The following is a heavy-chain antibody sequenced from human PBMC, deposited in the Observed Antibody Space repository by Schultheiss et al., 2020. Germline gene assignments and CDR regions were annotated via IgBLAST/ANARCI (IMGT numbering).Heavy chain of an antibody. Sequence: SETLSLICSVSGYSIGMGYYWGWIRQSPGQGPEWIGYTYYSGRSYLNPSLGSRVTISVDISQNHFSLTLASVTAADTAVYYCARAAPLTAATSITGMRRFDPWGQGTLVTVSS. CDR3: ARAAPLTAATSITGMRRFDP. J-gene: IGHJ5*02. CDR1: GYSIGMGYY. CDR2: TYYSGRS. V-gene: IGHV4-38-2*02. D-gene: IGHD5-24*01.